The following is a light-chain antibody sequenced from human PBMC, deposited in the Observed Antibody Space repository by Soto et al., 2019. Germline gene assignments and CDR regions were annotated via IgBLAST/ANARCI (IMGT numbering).Light chain of an antibody. J-gene: IGKJ1*01. V-gene: IGKV3-20*01. CDR1: QSVSSSY. Sequence: DIVLTQSPGNLSLSPGERTNLSCRASQSVSSSYLAWYQQKPGQAPRLLIYGASSRATGIPDRFSGSGSGTDFTLTISRLEPEDFAVYYCQQYGSSLWTFGQGTKVDIK. CDR2: GAS. CDR3: QQYGSSLWT.